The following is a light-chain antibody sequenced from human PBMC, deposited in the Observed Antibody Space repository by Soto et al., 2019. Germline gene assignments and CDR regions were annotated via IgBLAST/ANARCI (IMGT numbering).Light chain of an antibody. CDR2: DVS. Sequence: QSVLTQPASVSGSPGQSITISCTGTSSDVGGYNYVSWYQQHPGKAPKLMIYDVSNRPSGVSNRFSGSKSGNTASLTISGLQAEDEADYYCSSYTSSSKPWVFGGGTKVTVL. J-gene: IGLJ3*02. CDR3: SSYTSSSKPWV. V-gene: IGLV2-14*01. CDR1: SSDVGGYNY.